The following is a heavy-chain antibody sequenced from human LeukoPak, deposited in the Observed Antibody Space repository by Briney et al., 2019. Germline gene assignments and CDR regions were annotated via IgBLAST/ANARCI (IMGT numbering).Heavy chain of an antibody. CDR1: GFTVSSNY. CDR3: ARVGYFDNTGLDY. J-gene: IGHJ4*02. D-gene: IGHD3-22*01. Sequence: PGGSLRLSCAASGFTVSSNYMSWVRQAPGKGLEWVSVIYRGGNTDYADSVKGRFTISRDNSTNTMYLQMTSLRVDDTAVYYCARVGYFDNTGLDYWGQGTLVTVSS. CDR2: IYRGGNT. V-gene: IGHV3-66*01.